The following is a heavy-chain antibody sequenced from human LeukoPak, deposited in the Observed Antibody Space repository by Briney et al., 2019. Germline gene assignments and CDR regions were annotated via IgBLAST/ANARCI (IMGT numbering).Heavy chain of an antibody. Sequence: GGSLRLSCEGPGFTFSDYWMYLVRQPPGKGLEWVASIKQDGSQKGYVDPVRGRFTISRDNAKNSVYLQMNSLRDEDTAVYCATDRGFGTFDHWGQGALVSVSS. CDR2: IKQDGSQK. CDR1: GFTFSDYW. D-gene: IGHD6-25*01. J-gene: IGHJ4*02. V-gene: IGHV3-7*01. CDR3: ATDRGFGTFDH.